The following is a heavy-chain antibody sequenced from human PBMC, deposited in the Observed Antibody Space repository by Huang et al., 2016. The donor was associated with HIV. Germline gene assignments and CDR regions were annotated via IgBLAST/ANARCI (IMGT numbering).Heavy chain of an antibody. D-gene: IGHD2-21*02. Sequence: QVQLVQSGAEVKRPGASVKVSCRASGGTFSTNAVSWVRQAPGQGLEWMGRISPMFGTTNYAQRFQGKVTITANESSSTVYMELSSLRSDDTAVYYCARQPYCGGDCAHYYYFYMDVWGKGTTVTVSS. CDR2: ISPMFGTT. CDR1: GGTFSTNA. V-gene: IGHV1-69*13. CDR3: ARQPYCGGDCAHYYYFYMDV. J-gene: IGHJ6*03.